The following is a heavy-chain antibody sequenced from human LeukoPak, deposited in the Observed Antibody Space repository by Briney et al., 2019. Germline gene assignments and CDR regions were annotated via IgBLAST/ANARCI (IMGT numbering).Heavy chain of an antibody. Sequence: PSETLSLTCTVSGGSISSYYWSWVRQPPGKGLGWIGYIYYSGSTNYSPSLKSRVTISVDTSKNQFSLKLSSVTAADTAVYYCARSRGVPGVDAFDIWGQGTMVTVSS. V-gene: IGHV4-59*08. D-gene: IGHD6-13*01. CDR1: GGSISSYY. J-gene: IGHJ3*02. CDR3: ARSRGVPGVDAFDI. CDR2: IYYSGST.